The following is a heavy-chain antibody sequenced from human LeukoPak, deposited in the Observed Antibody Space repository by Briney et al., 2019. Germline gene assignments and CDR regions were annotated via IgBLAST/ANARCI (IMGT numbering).Heavy chain of an antibody. CDR3: ARSGSSTSHRPRRYSDY. D-gene: IGHD2-2*01. CDR1: GGSFSGYY. CDR2: INHSGST. V-gene: IGHV4-34*01. Sequence: SETLSLTCAVYGGSFSGYYWSWIRQPPGKGLEWIGEINHSGSTNYNPSLKSRVTISVDTSKNQFSLKLSSVTAADTAVYYCARSGSSTSHRPRRYSDYWGQGTLVTVSS. J-gene: IGHJ4*02.